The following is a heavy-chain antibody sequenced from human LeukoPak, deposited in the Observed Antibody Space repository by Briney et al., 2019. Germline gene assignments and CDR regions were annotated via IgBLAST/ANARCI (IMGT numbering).Heavy chain of an antibody. CDR1: GGTFSGYA. CDR2: IIPIFGTA. D-gene: IGHD3-3*01. J-gene: IGHJ3*02. V-gene: IGHV1-69*05. CDR3: ARDTYYDFWSGYLDAFDI. Sequence: SVKVSCKASGGTFSGYAISWVRQAPGQGLEWMGRIIPIFGTANYAQKFQGRVTITTDESTSTAYMELSSLRSEDTAVYYCARDTYYDFWSGYLDAFDIWGQGTMVTVSS.